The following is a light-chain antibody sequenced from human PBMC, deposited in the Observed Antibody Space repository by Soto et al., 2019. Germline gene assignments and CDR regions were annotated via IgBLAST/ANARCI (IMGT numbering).Light chain of an antibody. V-gene: IGKV3-20*01. CDR1: QSVSNNY. CDR2: GAN. Sequence: EIVLTQSPATLSLSPGERATLSCRASQSVSNNYLTWYQQKPGQAPRLLIYGANNRATGIPDRFSGSGSGTDFTLTISRLEPEEFAVYYCQQYGSSPRTFGQGTKV. J-gene: IGKJ1*01. CDR3: QQYGSSPRT.